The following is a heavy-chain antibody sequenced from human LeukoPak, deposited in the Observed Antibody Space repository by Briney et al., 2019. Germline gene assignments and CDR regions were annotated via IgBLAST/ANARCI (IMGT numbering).Heavy chain of an antibody. Sequence: GGSLRLSCAASGFTFSSYGMHWVRQAPGKGLEWVAVIWYDGSNKYYADSVKGRFTISRDNSKNTLYLQMNSLSAEDTAVYYCARPGYSTGAFDYWGQGTLVTVSS. J-gene: IGHJ4*02. D-gene: IGHD6-25*01. CDR3: ARPGYSTGAFDY. V-gene: IGHV3-33*01. CDR1: GFTFSSYG. CDR2: IWYDGSNK.